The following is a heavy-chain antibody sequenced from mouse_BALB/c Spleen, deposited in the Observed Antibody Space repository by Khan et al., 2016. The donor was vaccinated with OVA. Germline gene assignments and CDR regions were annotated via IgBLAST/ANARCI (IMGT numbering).Heavy chain of an antibody. CDR3: TRLAYNYDSEEFAY. CDR2: VSTGGGYT. J-gene: IGHJ3*01. CDR1: GFTFSTYG. V-gene: IGHV5-6*01. D-gene: IGHD1-1*01. Sequence: VELVESGGDLVKPGGSLKLSCAASGFTFSTYGMSWVRPTPDKRLEWVATVSTGGGYTYFPDSVKGRFTISRDNAKNTLYLQMTGLKSDDTAMFYCTRLAYNYDSEEFAYWGQGTLVTVSA.